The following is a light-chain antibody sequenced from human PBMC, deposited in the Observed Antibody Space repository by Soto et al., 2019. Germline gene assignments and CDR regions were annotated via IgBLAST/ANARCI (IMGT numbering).Light chain of an antibody. V-gene: IGKV3-20*01. Sequence: ELVITQSAPTLSVSPGTSATLSWRASQSVSNYLAWYQQKPGQAPRLLIYDASTRATGIPDRFSGSGSGTDFTLTISRLESEDFAVFYCHQYGSSLPWTFGQGTKVDIK. CDR1: QSVSNY. CDR2: DAS. CDR3: HQYGSSLPWT. J-gene: IGKJ1*01.